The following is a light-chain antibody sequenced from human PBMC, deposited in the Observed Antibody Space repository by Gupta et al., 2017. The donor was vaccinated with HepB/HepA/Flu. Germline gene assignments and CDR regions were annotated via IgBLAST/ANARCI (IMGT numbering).Light chain of an antibody. V-gene: IGKV3-15*01. Sequence: EIVMTQSPATLSVSPGERATLSCRASQGVSSNLAWYQQKPGQAPRLLIYGASTRATGIPARFSGSGSGTEFTLTISSLQYEDFAVYYWQQYNNWRTFGQGTKVEIK. J-gene: IGKJ1*01. CDR2: GAS. CDR1: QGVSSN. CDR3: QQYNNWRT.